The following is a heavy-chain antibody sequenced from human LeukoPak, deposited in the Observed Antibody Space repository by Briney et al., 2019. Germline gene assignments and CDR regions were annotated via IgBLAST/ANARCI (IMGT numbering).Heavy chain of an antibody. CDR1: GFTFSSYT. D-gene: IGHD3-22*01. V-gene: IGHV3-15*01. J-gene: IGHJ4*02. CDR3: ARDLMIVTVEDEGSADY. CDR2: IKSKTDGGTT. Sequence: GGSLRLSCAASGFTFSSYTMTWVRQAPGKGLEWVGRIKSKTDGGTTDYAAPVKGRFTISRDDSKNTLYLQMNSLRAEDTAVYYCARDLMIVTVEDEGSADYWGQGTLVTVSS.